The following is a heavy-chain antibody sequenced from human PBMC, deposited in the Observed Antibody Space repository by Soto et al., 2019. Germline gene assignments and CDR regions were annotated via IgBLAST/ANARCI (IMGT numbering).Heavy chain of an antibody. CDR1: GGSISSYY. V-gene: IGHV4-59*08. D-gene: IGHD6-19*01. J-gene: IGHJ5*02. CDR2: ISYSGST. Sequence: SETLSLTCTVSGGSISSYYWSWIRQPPGKGLEWIGYISYSGSTNYNPSLKSRVTISVDTSKNQFSLKLSSVTAADTAVYYCARPEGSQYSSGQNWFDPWGQGTPVTVSS. CDR3: ARPEGSQYSSGQNWFDP.